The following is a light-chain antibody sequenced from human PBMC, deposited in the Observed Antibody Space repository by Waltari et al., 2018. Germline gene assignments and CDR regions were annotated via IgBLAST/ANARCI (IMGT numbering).Light chain of an antibody. CDR3: CSFAGGNNFEVI. V-gene: IGLV2-23*02. CDR1: GSNVENYNI. Sequence: QSALTQPASVSGSPGQSITISCTGTGSNVENYNIVSWYQHHPGKAPKLLIYEVAKRSAGISNRFSGSTSGNTASLTISGLQAEDESDYYCCSFAGGNNFEVIFGGGTRLTVL. J-gene: IGLJ2*01. CDR2: EVA.